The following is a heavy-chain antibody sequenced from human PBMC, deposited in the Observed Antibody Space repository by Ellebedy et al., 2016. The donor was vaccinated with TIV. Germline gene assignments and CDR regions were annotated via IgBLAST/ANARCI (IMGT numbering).Heavy chain of an antibody. CDR2: IDWDDDK. J-gene: IGHJ4*02. Sequence: SGPTLVKPTQTLTLTCTFSGFSLSTNGMCVSWIRQPPGKALEWLARIDWDDDKYYSASLKTRLTISKDTSKNQVVLTMTNMDPVDTATYYCTRSPLTMVREVIITSGGYYFSYWGQGRLVTVSS. CDR1: GFSLSTNGMC. D-gene: IGHD3-10*01. V-gene: IGHV2-70*11. CDR3: TRSPLTMVREVIITSGGYYFSY.